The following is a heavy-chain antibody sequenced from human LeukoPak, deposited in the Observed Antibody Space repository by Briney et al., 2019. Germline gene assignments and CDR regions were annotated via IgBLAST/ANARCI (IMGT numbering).Heavy chain of an antibody. Sequence: PSETLSLTCTVSGVSTSSYYWSWIRRPPGQGLEWIGYVYYSGNTNYSPSLKSRVTISIDTSRNQFSLRLSSVTAADTAVYYCARVGSGCFDSWGQGTLVTASS. CDR2: VYYSGNT. CDR3: ARVGSGCFDS. J-gene: IGHJ4*02. V-gene: IGHV4-59*01. CDR1: GVSTSSYY. D-gene: IGHD6-19*01.